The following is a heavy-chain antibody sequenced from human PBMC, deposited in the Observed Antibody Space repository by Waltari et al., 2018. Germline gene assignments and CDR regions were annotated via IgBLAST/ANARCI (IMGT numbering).Heavy chain of an antibody. V-gene: IGHV3-21*01. J-gene: IGHJ4*02. Sequence: EVQLVESGGGLVKPGGSLRLSCAASGFTFSSYSINWVRQAPGKGLEWVSSISSSSSYIYYADSVKGRFTISRDNAKNSLYLQMNSLRAEDTAVYYCARDGEGAVAGWGLFDYWGQGTLVTVSS. CDR2: ISSSSSYI. CDR1: GFTFSSYS. CDR3: ARDGEGAVAGWGLFDY. D-gene: IGHD6-19*01.